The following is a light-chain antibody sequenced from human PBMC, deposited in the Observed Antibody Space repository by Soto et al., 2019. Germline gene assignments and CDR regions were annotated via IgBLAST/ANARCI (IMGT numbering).Light chain of an antibody. CDR3: YSTDSSGDDRV. V-gene: IGLV3-10*01. CDR1: ALPKKF. CDR2: EDT. Sequence: SYELTQPPSVSVSPGQTARITCSGDALPKKFAYWYQLKSGQAPLLVIYEDTKRPSEIPERFSGSSSGTVATLTITGAQVEDDADYFCYSTDSSGDDRVFGGGTKVTVL. J-gene: IGLJ2*01.